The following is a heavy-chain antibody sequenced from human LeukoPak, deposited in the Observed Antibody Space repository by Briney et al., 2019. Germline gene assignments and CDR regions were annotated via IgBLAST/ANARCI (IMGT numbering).Heavy chain of an antibody. J-gene: IGHJ4*02. D-gene: IGHD2-2*01. CDR2: INTDGSTT. CDR1: GFTFSTYW. V-gene: IGHV3-74*01. CDR3: AREKKSSTSMDY. Sequence: GGSLRLSCAASGFTFSTYWMHWVRHAPGKGLVWVSRINTDGSTTTYADSVKGRFTISRDNAKNTLYLQMNSLRAEDTAVYYCAREKKSSTSMDYWGQGTLITVSS.